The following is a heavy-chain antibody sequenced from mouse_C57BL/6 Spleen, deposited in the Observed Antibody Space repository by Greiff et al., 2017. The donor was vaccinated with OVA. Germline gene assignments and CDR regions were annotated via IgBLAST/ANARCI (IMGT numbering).Heavy chain of an antibody. D-gene: IGHD2-12*01. J-gene: IGHJ3*01. CDR3: TMDKLRRLFAY. Sequence: EVQLQQSGAELVRPGASVKLSCTASGFNIKDDYMHWVNQRPEQGLEWIGWIDPENGDTEYASKFQGKATIKADTYSNAAYLQLDSLTYEDTAVYYGTMDKLRRLFAYWGQGSLVTVSA. CDR1: GFNIKDDY. V-gene: IGHV14-4*01. CDR2: IDPENGDT.